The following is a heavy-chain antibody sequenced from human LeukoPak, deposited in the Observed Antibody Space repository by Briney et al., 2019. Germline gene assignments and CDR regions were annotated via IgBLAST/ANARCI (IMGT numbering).Heavy chain of an antibody. D-gene: IGHD2-15*01. CDR2: IDPSDSYT. CDR1: GYSFASYW. J-gene: IGHJ4*02. V-gene: IGHV5-10-1*01. Sequence: GESLKISCKGSGYSFASYWISWVRQMPGKGLEWMGRIDPSDSYTNYSPSFQGHVTISADKSISTAYLQWSSLKASDTAKYYCASSLSVVAATPHYWGQGTLVTVSS. CDR3: ASSLSVVAATPHY.